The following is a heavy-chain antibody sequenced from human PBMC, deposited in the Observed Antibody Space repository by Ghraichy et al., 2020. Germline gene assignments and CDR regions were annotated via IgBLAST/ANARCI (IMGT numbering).Heavy chain of an antibody. CDR3: ARRLVVPGASGWGYGMDV. J-gene: IGHJ6*02. Sequence: LSLTCAVSGFTFSSYWMSWVRQVPGKGLEWVASIKEDGSDKSYVGSLRGRFTISRDNAKNSLYLQMSSLRAEDTAVYYCARRLVVPGASGWGYGMDVWGQGTTVTVSS. D-gene: IGHD2-2*01. V-gene: IGHV3-7*01. CDR2: IKEDGSDK. CDR1: GFTFSSYW.